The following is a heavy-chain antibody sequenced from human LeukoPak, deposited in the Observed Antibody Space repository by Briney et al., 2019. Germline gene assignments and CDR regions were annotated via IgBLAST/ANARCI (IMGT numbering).Heavy chain of an antibody. CDR2: IYYSGST. CDR1: GGSITSYY. D-gene: IGHD3-10*01. Sequence: SETLSLTCTVSGGSITSYYWSWIRQPPGKGLEWIGYIYYSGSTNYNPSLKSRVTISVDTSKNQFSLKLSSVTAADTAVYYCARGGVNYKVAGPWGQGALVTVSS. CDR3: ARGGVNYKVAGP. V-gene: IGHV4-59*01. J-gene: IGHJ5*02.